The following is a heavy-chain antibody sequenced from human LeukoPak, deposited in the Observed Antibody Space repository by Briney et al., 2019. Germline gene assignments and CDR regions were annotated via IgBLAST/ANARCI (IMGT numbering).Heavy chain of an antibody. D-gene: IGHD2-2*01. V-gene: IGHV3-23*01. CDR2: ISGSGGST. J-gene: IGHJ3*02. CDR1: GFTFSSYA. Sequence: GGSLRLSCAASGFTFSSYAMSWVRHAPGKGLEWGSAISGSGGSTSYADSVKGRFTISRDNSKNTRYLQMNSLRTEDKAVFYCGKDLNVRSNSCSAFDIWGQGTMVTVSS. CDR3: GKDLNVRSNSCSAFDI.